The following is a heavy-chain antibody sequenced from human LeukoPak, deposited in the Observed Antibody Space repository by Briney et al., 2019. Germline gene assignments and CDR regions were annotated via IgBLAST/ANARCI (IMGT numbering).Heavy chain of an antibody. J-gene: IGHJ5*02. CDR3: ARRKRSGCSSTSCLLNWFDP. V-gene: IGHV4-34*01. CDR1: GGSFSGYY. Sequence: PSETLSLTCAVYGGSFSGYYWSWIRQPPGKGLEWIGEINHSGSTNYNPSLKSRVTISVDTSKNQFSLKLSSVIAAGTAVYYCARRKRSGCSSTSCLLNWFDPWGQGTLVTVSS. D-gene: IGHD2-2*01. CDR2: INHSGST.